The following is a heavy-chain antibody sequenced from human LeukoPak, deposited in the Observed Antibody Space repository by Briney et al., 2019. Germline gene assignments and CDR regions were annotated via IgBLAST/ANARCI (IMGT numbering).Heavy chain of an antibody. CDR1: GFTFSDYY. CDR3: ATGVAAAGHPYYFDY. CDR2: ISSSGSTI. V-gene: IGHV3-11*01. Sequence: GGSLRLSCAASGFTFSDYYMSWSRQAPGQGLDWVSYISSSGSTIYYADSVKGRFTISRDNAKNLLYLRMNSLRAEDTAVYYCATGVAAAGHPYYFDYWGQGTLVTVSS. J-gene: IGHJ4*02. D-gene: IGHD6-13*01.